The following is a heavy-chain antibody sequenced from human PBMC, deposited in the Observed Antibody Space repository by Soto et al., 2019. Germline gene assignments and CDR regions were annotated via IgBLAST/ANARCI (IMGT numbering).Heavy chain of an antibody. CDR3: AKLPRYRASAPGGY. V-gene: IGHV4-39*01. J-gene: IGHJ4*02. D-gene: IGHD6-13*01. CDR2: IHYSGTT. Sequence: SETLSLTCTVSGGSISSSSYYWGWIRQPPGKGLEWIGSIHYSGTTYYNPSLKSRVTISVDPSQSQFSLKLSSVTAADTAVYYCAKLPRYRASAPGGYWGQGTLVTVSS. CDR1: GGSISSSSYY.